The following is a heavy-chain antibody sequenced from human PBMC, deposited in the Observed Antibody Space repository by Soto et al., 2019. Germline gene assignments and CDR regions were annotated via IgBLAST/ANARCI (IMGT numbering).Heavy chain of an antibody. V-gene: IGHV3-23*01. J-gene: IGHJ4*02. Sequence: GGSLRLSCAASGFTFSSYAMSWVRQAPGKGLEWVSAISGSGGSTYYADSVKGRFTISRDNSKNTLYLQMNSLRAEDTAVYYCAKSLRSLRYFDWFMGPFDYWGQGTQVTVSS. CDR3: AKSLRSLRYFDWFMGPFDY. D-gene: IGHD3-9*01. CDR2: ISGSGGST. CDR1: GFTFSSYA.